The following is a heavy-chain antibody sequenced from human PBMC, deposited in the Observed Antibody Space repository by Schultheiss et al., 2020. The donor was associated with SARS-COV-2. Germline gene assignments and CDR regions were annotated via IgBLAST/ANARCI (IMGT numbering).Heavy chain of an antibody. Sequence: LRLSCAVSGGSISSGGYSWSWIRQPPGKGLEWIGYIYYSGSTYYNPSLKSRVTISVDTSKNQFSLKLSSVTAADTAVYYCARDKAGDFWSGYRIFDYWGQGTLVTVSS. CDR3: ARDKAGDFWSGYRIFDY. D-gene: IGHD3-3*01. V-gene: IGHV4-31*11. CDR1: GGSISSGGYS. J-gene: IGHJ4*02. CDR2: IYYSGST.